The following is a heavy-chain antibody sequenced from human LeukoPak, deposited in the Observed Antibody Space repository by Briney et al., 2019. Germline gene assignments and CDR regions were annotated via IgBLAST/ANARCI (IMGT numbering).Heavy chain of an antibody. CDR2: IYPGDSDT. D-gene: IGHD2-2*01. CDR1: GYSFTSYW. V-gene: IGHV5-51*01. CDR3: ARLGRPSYCSSTNCPSGPLDY. J-gene: IGHJ4*02. Sequence: GEPLKISCKGSGYSFTSYWIGWVRQMPGKGLEWMGIIYPGDSDTRYSPSFQGQVTISADKSISTAYLQWSSLKASDTAMYYCARLGRPSYCSSTNCPSGPLDYWGQGTLVTVSS.